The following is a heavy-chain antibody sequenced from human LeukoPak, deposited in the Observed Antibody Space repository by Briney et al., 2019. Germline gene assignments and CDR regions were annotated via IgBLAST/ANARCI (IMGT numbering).Heavy chain of an antibody. V-gene: IGHV3-23*01. J-gene: IGHJ4*02. Sequence: GGSLTLSCAASGFSFRDHAMNWVRQAPGKGLEWVSSLSESGETTDYADSVKGRFIISRDNSKNTLYLQMNSLRADDTAVYYCAKQWLSGIWGQGTLVTVSS. CDR1: GFSFRDHA. CDR3: AKQWLSGI. CDR2: LSESGETT. D-gene: IGHD6-19*01.